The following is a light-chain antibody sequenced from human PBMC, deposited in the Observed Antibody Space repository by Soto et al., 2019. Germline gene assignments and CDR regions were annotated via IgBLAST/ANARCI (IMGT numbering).Light chain of an antibody. CDR1: QSVSSSY. V-gene: IGKV3-20*01. CDR2: GAY. Sequence: EIVLTQSPGTLSLSPGERATLSCRASQSVSSSYLAWYQQNPGQAPRLLIYGAYSRATGIPDRFSGSESGTDFTLTISRLEPEDFAVYYCQQYGSSPPVTFGQGTRLEIK. CDR3: QQYGSSPPVT. J-gene: IGKJ5*01.